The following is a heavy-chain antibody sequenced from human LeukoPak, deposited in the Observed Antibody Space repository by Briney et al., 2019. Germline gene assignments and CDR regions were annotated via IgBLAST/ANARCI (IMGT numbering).Heavy chain of an antibody. CDR2: IYSGGSA. V-gene: IGHV3-66*01. Sequence: PGGSLRLSCAASGFIVSRKYMSWVRQAPGKGLEWVSVIYSGGSADYADSVKGRLTISRDNSKNTLHLQMKSLRAEDTAVYYCAKMSNYYNSLGYYAFDIWGQGTMVTVSS. CDR3: AKMSNYYNSLGYYAFDI. J-gene: IGHJ3*02. CDR1: GFIVSRKY. D-gene: IGHD3-22*01.